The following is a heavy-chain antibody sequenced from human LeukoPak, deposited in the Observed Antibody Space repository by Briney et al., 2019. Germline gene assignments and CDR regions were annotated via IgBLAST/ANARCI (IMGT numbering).Heavy chain of an antibody. D-gene: IGHD5-24*01. CDR3: VRDAAHGVANPTILDL. J-gene: IGHJ5*02. V-gene: IGHV3-48*03. CDR2: ISSSGSAV. CDR1: GFNFRIYE. Sequence: GGSLRLSCVASGFNFRIYEMNWVRQAPGKGLEWVSYISSSGSAVFYADSVKGRFTVSRADATNSLHLQMNSLRAEDTAVYYCVRDAAHGVANPTILDLWGQGTLVTVSS.